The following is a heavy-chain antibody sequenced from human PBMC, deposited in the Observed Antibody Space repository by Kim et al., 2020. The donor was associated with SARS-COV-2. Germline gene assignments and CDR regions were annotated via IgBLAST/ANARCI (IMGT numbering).Heavy chain of an antibody. V-gene: IGHV2-5*02. Sequence: SGPTLVKPTQTLTLTCTFSGFSLSTGQVGVGWVRQPPGKALEWLVLIYLDDDKRYSPSLRSRLSITKDTSKNQVVLTMTNMDPVDTATYYCVHRKLYSNGWNEGVFDYWGQGTLVTVSS. D-gene: IGHD6-19*01. J-gene: IGHJ4*02. CDR1: GFSLSTGQVG. CDR2: IYLDDDK. CDR3: VHRKLYSNGWNEGVFDY.